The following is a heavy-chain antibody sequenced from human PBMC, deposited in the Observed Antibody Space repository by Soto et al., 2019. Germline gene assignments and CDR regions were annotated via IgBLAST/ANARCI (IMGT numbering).Heavy chain of an antibody. Sequence: QPGGSLRLSCAASGFTFSRCAMSWVRQAPGKGLEWVSTLSGSGDSTNYADSVKGRFTISRDNSKNTLYLQMNSLRAEDTAVYYCAKQRAGSGQYFDYWGQGTLVTVSS. CDR3: AKQRAGSGQYFDY. J-gene: IGHJ4*02. CDR1: GFTFSRCA. V-gene: IGHV3-23*01. D-gene: IGHD6-19*01. CDR2: LSGSGDST.